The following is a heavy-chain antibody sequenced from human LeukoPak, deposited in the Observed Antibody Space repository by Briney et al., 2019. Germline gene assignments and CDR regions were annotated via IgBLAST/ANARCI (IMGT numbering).Heavy chain of an antibody. V-gene: IGHV1-58*01. CDR3: AAAFGRWSAGTFDY. Sequence: GASVKVSCKASGFTFTSSAVQWVRQARGQRLEWIGWIVVGSGNTNYAQKFQERVTITRDMSTSTDYMELGSLRSEDTAVYYCAAAFGRWSAGTFDYWGQGTLVTVSS. CDR1: GFTFTSSA. J-gene: IGHJ4*02. CDR2: IVVGSGNT. D-gene: IGHD3-10*01.